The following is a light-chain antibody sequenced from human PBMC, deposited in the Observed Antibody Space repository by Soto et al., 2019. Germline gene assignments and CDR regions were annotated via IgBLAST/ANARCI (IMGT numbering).Light chain of an antibody. CDR2: AAS. CDR3: KQSQCTLVT. V-gene: IGKV1-39*01. J-gene: IGKJ1*01. Sequence: DIQMTQSPSSLSASVGDRVTITCRASQSISSYLNWYQQKPGKAPKVLIYAASILQSEVTSRFTGSGSGTDFTVNISSLQPEHFATYYSKQSQCTLVTFGQGTKVEVK. CDR1: QSISSY.